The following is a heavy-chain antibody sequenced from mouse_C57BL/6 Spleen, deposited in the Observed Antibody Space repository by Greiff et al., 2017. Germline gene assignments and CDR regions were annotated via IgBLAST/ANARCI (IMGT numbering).Heavy chain of an antibody. CDR1: GYTFTEYT. V-gene: IGHV1-62-2*01. CDR2: FYPGSGSL. CDR3: ARHEEESCYGY. Sequence: QVQLQQSGAELVKPGASVKLSCKASGYTFTEYTIHWVEQRSGQGLGWLGWFYPGSGSLKYNEKFKDKATLTADKSSSTVYMELSRLTSEDSAVYFCARHEEESCYGYWGQGATLTDSS. J-gene: IGHJ2*01. D-gene: IGHD1-1*02.